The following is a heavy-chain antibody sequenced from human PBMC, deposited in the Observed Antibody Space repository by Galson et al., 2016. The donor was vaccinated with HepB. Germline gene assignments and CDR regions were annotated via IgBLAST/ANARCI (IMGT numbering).Heavy chain of an antibody. V-gene: IGHV3-23*01. CDR1: GFTFSSYT. D-gene: IGHD6-19*01. Sequence: SLRLSCAASGFTFSSYTMNWVRQAPGKGLEWVSAISRGGETTYYADSVKGRFTISRDNFKNTLSLQLNSLRVEDTAVYYCATPQWLVGPHPTANWGKGTRVTVSS. CDR2: ISRGGETT. J-gene: IGHJ4*02. CDR3: ATPQWLVGPHPTAN.